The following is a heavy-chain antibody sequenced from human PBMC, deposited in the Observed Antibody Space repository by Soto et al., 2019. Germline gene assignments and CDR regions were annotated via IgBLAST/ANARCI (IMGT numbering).Heavy chain of an antibody. Sequence: ASVKVSCKASGYTFTSYYMHWVRQSPGQGLEWMGIINPSGGSTSYAQKFQGRVTMTRDTSTSTVYMELSSLRSEDTAVYYCARERITMIVVVSNAFDIWGQGTMVTVSS. D-gene: IGHD3-22*01. J-gene: IGHJ3*02. CDR2: INPSGGST. CDR1: GYTFTSYY. CDR3: ARERITMIVVVSNAFDI. V-gene: IGHV1-46*01.